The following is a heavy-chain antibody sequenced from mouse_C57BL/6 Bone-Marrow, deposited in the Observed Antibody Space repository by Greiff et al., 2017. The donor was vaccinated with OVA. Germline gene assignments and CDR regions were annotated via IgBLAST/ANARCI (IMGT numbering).Heavy chain of an antibody. CDR1: GFSLSTFGMG. D-gene: IGHD1-1*01. CDR3: ARIRYYGSSYGDWFAY. J-gene: IGHJ3*01. Sequence: QVTLKVSGPGILQPSQTLSLTCSFSGFSLSTFGMGVGWIRQPSGKGLEWLAHIWWDDDKYYNPALKSRLTISKDTSKNQVFLKIANVDTADTATYYCARIRYYGSSYGDWFAYWGQGTLVTVSA. V-gene: IGHV8-8*01. CDR2: IWWDDDK.